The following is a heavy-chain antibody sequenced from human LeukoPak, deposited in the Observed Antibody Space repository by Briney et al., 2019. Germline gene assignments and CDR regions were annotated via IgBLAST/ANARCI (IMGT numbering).Heavy chain of an antibody. CDR3: ANTAFHSSTFDH. Sequence: PGGSLRLSCAASGFTYSSYAMSWVRQAPGKGLEWVSGISGSGSSTYYADSVKGRFTISRDNSENTLDLQMNSLRAEDTAVYYCANTAFHSSTFDHWGQGTLVTVSS. V-gene: IGHV3-23*01. J-gene: IGHJ4*02. D-gene: IGHD6-19*01. CDR2: ISGSGSST. CDR1: GFTYSSYA.